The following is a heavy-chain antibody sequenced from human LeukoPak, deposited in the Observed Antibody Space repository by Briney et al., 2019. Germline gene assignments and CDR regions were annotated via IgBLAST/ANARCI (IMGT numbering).Heavy chain of an antibody. J-gene: IGHJ4*02. CDR2: IIAVFGTT. Sequence: SVKVSCKASGGTFSSYAVSWVRLTPGQGLEWLGGIIAVFGTTTYAQTFQAKVTMTADKSTNTAYLEISSLTSDDTAVYYWAKDQVGAILWFDNWGQGTLVTVSS. V-gene: IGHV1-69*06. D-gene: IGHD1-26*01. CDR3: AKDQVGAILWFDN. CDR1: GGTFSSYA.